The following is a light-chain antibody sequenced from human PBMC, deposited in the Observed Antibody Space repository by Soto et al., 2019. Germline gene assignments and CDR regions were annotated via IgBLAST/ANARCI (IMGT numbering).Light chain of an antibody. CDR3: QQRTFT. Sequence: EIVLTQSPATLSLSPGERATLSCRASQSVSSYLAWYQHKPGQAPRLLIYDASNRATGIPARFSGSGSGTDFTLTISSLEPEDFAVYYCQQRTFTFGPGTKVDIK. J-gene: IGKJ3*01. CDR1: QSVSSY. V-gene: IGKV3-11*01. CDR2: DAS.